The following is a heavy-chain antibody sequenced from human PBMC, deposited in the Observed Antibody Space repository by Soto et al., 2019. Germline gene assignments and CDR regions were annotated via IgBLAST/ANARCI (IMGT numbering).Heavy chain of an antibody. CDR2: FSSTGST. CDR3: ARGDGSPYHNHEFDF. Sequence: QVQLQESGPGLVKPSETLSLTCAVSGASITHYYWNWIRQSPGKGLEWIVSFSSTGSTVYNPSLGSRVTISLDTSKNQFSLTLNSVTAADTAVYYCARGDGSPYHNHEFDFWGQGTLVTVSS. V-gene: IGHV4-59*01. CDR1: GASITHYY. J-gene: IGHJ4*02. D-gene: IGHD6-13*01.